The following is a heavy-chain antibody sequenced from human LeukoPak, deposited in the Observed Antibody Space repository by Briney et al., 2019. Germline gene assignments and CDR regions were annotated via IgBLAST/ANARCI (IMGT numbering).Heavy chain of an antibody. J-gene: IGHJ3*02. D-gene: IGHD3-22*01. CDR1: GFTFSSYS. V-gene: IGHV3-21*04. Sequence: PGGSLRLSCAASGFTFSSYSMNWVRQAPGKGLEWVSSISSSSSYIYYADSVKGRFTISRDNSKNTLYLQMNSLRAEDTAVYYCAKLNTFRVTMIVVVTTRRLSAFDIWGQGTMVTVSS. CDR2: ISSSSSYI. CDR3: AKLNTFRVTMIVVVTTRRLSAFDI.